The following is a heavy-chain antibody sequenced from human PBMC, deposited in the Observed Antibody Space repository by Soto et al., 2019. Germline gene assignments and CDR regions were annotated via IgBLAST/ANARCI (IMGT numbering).Heavy chain of an antibody. CDR1: GYSFTSYW. J-gene: IGHJ4*02. CDR3: ARGPDIVLMVYAATFDY. V-gene: IGHV5-51*01. D-gene: IGHD2-8*01. CDR2: IYPGDSDT. Sequence: GESLKISCKGSGYSFTSYWIGWVRQMPGKGLEWMGIIYPGDSDTRYSPSFQGQVTISADKSISTAYLQWSSLKASDTAIYYFARGPDIVLMVYAATFDYWGQGTLVTVSS.